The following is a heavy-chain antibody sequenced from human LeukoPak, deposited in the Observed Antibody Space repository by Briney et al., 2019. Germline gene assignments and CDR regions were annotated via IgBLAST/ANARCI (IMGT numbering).Heavy chain of an antibody. CDR2: INSDGSST. CDR1: RFTFSTYW. V-gene: IGHV3-74*01. J-gene: IGHJ4*02. D-gene: IGHD6-13*01. Sequence: PGGSLRLSCAASRFTFSTYWMHWVRQAPGKGLVWVPRINSDGSSTGYADSVKGRFTISRDNAKNTLYLQMNSLRAEDTAVYYCARDGPQPTSWYVIYWGQGTLVTVSS. CDR3: ARDGPQPTSWYVIY.